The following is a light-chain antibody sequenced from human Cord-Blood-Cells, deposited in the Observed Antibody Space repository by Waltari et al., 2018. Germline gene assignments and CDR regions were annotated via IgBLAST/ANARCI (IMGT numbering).Light chain of an antibody. CDR2: DVS. V-gene: IGLV2-14*03. J-gene: IGLJ3*02. CDR3: SSYTSSSTWV. CDR1: SSDVGGYNY. Sequence: QSALTQPAPVSGSPGQSITIFCTGTSSDVGGYNYASWYQQHPGKAPKLMIYDVSNWPSGVSNRFSGSKSGKTASLTISGLQAEDEADYYCSSYTSSSTWVFGGGTKLTVL.